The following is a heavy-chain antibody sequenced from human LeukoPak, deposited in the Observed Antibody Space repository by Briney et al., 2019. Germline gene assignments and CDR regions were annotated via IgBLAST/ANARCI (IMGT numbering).Heavy chain of an antibody. CDR1: GGSISSYY. D-gene: IGHD3-10*01. CDR2: IYYSGST. CDR3: ARVRPLFGWWFDP. Sequence: SETLSPTCTVSGGSISSYYWSWIRQPPGKGLEWIGYIYYSGSTSYNPSLKSRVTISVDTSKNQFSLKLSSVTAADTAVYYCARVRPLFGWWFDPWGQGTLVTVSS. J-gene: IGHJ5*02. V-gene: IGHV4-59*01.